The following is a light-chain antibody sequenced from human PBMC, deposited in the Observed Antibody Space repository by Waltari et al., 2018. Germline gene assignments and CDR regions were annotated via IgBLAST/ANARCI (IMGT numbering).Light chain of an antibody. V-gene: IGLV1-47*01. CDR2: RNN. CDR3: AAWDDSLSGRV. Sequence: QSVLTQPPSASGTPGQRVTISCSGSRSNIGSNYVYWYQQLPGTAPKLPLYRNNQRPSGVPDRFSGSMSGTSASLAISGLRSEDEADYYCAAWDDSLSGRVFGGGTKVTVL. CDR1: RSNIGSNY. J-gene: IGLJ3*02.